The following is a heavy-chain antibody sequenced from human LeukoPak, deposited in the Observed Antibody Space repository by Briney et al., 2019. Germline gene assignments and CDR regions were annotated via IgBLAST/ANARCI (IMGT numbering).Heavy chain of an antibody. J-gene: IGHJ4*02. CDR2: ISGDGGST. D-gene: IGHD6-13*01. CDR1: GFTFSIYP. V-gene: IGHV3-64*01. Sequence: GGSLRLSCAASGFTFSIYPMHWVRQAPGKGLESVSAISGDGGSTYYANSVKGRFTISRDNSKNTLYLQMGSLRDEDMGVCYCAREDPPGSSWFDYWGQGTLVTVSS. CDR3: AREDPPGSSWFDY.